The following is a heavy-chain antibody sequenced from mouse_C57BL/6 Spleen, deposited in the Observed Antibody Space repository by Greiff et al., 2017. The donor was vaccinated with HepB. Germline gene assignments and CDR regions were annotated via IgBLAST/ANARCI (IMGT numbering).Heavy chain of an antibody. CDR1: GFTFSDFY. D-gene: IGHD2-5*01. V-gene: IGHV7-1*01. CDR2: SRNKANDYTT. Sequence: EVNVVESGGGLVQSGRSLRLSCATSGFTFSDFYMEWVRQAPGNGLEWIAASRNKANDYTTEYSASVKGRFIVSRDTSQSILYLQMNALRAEDTAIYYCARRGYSNYFDYWGQGTTLTVSS. J-gene: IGHJ2*01. CDR3: ARRGYSNYFDY.